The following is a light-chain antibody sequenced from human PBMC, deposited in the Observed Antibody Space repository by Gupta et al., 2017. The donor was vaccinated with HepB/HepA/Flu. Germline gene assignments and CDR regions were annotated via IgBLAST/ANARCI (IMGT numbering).Light chain of an antibody. CDR3: QVGDSGSDYPD. CDR1: NIGHKS. Sequence: SSVLTQPPSVSVAPGKTARITCGANNIGHKSVHWYQQKTGQAPALLVHDDGDRRSGIPERFSGSNFGTTATLIISRVEAGDEADYYCQVGDSGSDYPDFGGGTKLTVL. J-gene: IGLJ2*01. V-gene: IGLV3-21*03. CDR2: DDG.